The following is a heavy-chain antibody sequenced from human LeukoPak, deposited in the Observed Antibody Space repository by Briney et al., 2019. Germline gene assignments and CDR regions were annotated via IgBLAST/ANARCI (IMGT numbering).Heavy chain of an antibody. J-gene: IGHJ4*02. V-gene: IGHV4-34*01. CDR2: IYYSGST. D-gene: IGHD2-2*01. CDR3: ARQLVVPALDY. Sequence: PSETLSLTCAVYGGSFSGYYWIWIRQPPGKGLEWIGSIYYSGSTCYNPSLKSRVTISVDTSKNQFSLKLSSVTAADTAVYYCARQLVVPALDYWGQGTLVTVSS. CDR1: GGSFSGYY.